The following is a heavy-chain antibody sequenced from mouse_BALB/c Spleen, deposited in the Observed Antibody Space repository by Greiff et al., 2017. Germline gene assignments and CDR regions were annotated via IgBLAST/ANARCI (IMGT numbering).Heavy chain of an antibody. J-gene: IGHJ4*01. D-gene: IGHD2-14*01. CDR2: IDPENGNT. V-gene: IGHV14-1*02. CDR1: GFNIKDYY. CDR3: APHRYDESAMDY. Sequence: VQLQQSGAELVRPGALVKLSCKASGFNIKDYYMHWVQQRPEQGLEWIGWIDPENGNTIYDPKFQGKASITADTTSNTAYLQLSSLTSEDTAVYYCAPHRYDESAMDYWGQGTSVTVSS.